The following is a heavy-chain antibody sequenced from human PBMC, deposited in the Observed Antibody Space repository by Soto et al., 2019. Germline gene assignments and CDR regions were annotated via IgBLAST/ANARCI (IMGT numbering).Heavy chain of an antibody. V-gene: IGHV1-69*13. D-gene: IGHD6-19*01. CDR1: GDTISTYA. J-gene: IGHJ4*02. CDR3: ARPKGSYSSGYYYFDY. Sequence: SPLKRYRKSAGDTISTYAIDRVRKEPGQGLEWMGAIIPLFGTADYAQKFQGRVTITADESTSTASMELSSLRSEDTAVYYCARPKGSYSSGYYYFDYWGQGTLVTVPS. CDR2: IIPLFGTA.